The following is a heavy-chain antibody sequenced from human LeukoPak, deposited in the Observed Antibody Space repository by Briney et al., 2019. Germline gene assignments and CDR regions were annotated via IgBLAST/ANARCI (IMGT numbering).Heavy chain of an antibody. CDR2: IRYDGSNK. D-gene: IGHD5-12*01. Sequence: PGGSLRLSCAASGFTFSSYGMHWVRQAPGKGLEWVAFIRYDGSNKYYADSVKGRFTISRDNSKDTLYLQMNSLRAEDTAVYYCARPGPTRKRIVGGYSGYDYAIQRGYYFDYWGQGTLVTVSS. J-gene: IGHJ4*02. V-gene: IGHV3-30*02. CDR1: GFTFSSYG. CDR3: ARPGPTRKRIVGGYSGYDYAIQRGYYFDY.